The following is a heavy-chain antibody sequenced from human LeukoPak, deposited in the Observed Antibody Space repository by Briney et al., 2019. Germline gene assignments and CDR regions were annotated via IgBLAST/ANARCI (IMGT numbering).Heavy chain of an antibody. CDR2: VTPNGGGT. CDR1: GFTFSTYA. J-gene: IGHJ4*02. Sequence: GGSLRLSCSASGFTFSTYAVTWVRQAPGKGLEWVAAVTPNGGGTYYTGSVEGRFTISRDNSKNTLFLQMSSLRAEDTALYYCAKDLTLYGDFPYFDSWGQGTLVTVSS. CDR3: AKDLTLYGDFPYFDS. V-gene: IGHV3-23*01. D-gene: IGHD4-17*01.